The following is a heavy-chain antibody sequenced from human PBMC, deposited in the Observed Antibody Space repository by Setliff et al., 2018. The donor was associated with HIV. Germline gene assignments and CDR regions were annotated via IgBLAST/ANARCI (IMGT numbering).Heavy chain of an antibody. CDR2: IYYSGST. V-gene: IGHV4-39*01. Sequence: PSETLSLTCTVSGGTISSSTYYWGWIRQPPGKGLEWIGTIYYSGSTYYNPSLKSRLTISVDTSKNQFSLKLSSVTAADTAVYYCARGWGHDGFDFCGQGTMVTVSS. D-gene: IGHD6-19*01. J-gene: IGHJ3*01. CDR1: GGTISSSTYY. CDR3: ARGWGHDGFDF.